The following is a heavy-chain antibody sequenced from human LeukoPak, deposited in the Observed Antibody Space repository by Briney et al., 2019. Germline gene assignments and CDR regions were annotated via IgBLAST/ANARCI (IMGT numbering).Heavy chain of an antibody. CDR2: ISRSGGST. J-gene: IGHJ4*02. D-gene: IGHD3-10*01. CDR3: AKEPASGSCFDY. CDR1: GYTFNSHA. Sequence: GGSLRLSCAASGYTFNSHAMSWVRQAPGKGLEWVSTISRSGGSTYYADSVKGRFTTSRDNSKNTLYLQMNSLRAEDTALHYCAKEPASGSCFDYWGQGTLVTVSS. V-gene: IGHV3-23*01.